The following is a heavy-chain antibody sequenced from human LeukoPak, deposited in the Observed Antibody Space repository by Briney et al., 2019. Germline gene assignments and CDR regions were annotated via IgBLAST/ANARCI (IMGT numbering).Heavy chain of an antibody. J-gene: IGHJ6*03. V-gene: IGHV4-59*01. CDR3: ARVSGIAARRGLYYYYYYMDV. D-gene: IGHD6-6*01. CDR1: GDSFSYFY. Sequence: SETLSLTCTVSGDSFSYFYWSWIRQPPGKGLEWIGYIYYSGSTNYNPSLKSRVTISVDMSKNQFSLKLSSVTAADTAVYYCARVSGIAARRGLYYYYYYMDVWGKGTTVTVSS. CDR2: IYYSGST.